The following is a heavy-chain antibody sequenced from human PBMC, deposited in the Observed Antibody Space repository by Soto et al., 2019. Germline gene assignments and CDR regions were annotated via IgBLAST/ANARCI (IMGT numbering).Heavy chain of an antibody. CDR1: GDSVSSNSAA. CDR2: TSYRSKWYN. J-gene: IGHJ4*02. Sequence: SQTLSLTCDISGDSVSSNSAAWNWIRQSPSRGLEWLGRTSYRSKWYNDYAVSVKSRITINPDTSKNQFSLKLSSVTAADTAVYYCARAYGYYFDYWGQGTLVTVSS. D-gene: IGHD4-17*01. CDR3: ARAYGYYFDY. V-gene: IGHV6-1*01.